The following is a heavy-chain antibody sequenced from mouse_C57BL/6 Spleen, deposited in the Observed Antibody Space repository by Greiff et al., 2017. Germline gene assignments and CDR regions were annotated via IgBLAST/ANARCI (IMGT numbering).Heavy chain of an antibody. D-gene: IGHD4-1*01. CDR3: ARDLGKGIDY. CDR1: GFSLTSYG. Sequence: VKVMESGPGLVAPSQSLSITCTVSGFSLTSYGVDWVRQSPGKGLEWLGVIWGVGSTNYNSALKSRLSISKDNSKSQVFLKMNSLQTDDTAMYYCARDLGKGIDYWGQGTTLTVSS. J-gene: IGHJ2*01. V-gene: IGHV2-6*01. CDR2: IWGVGST.